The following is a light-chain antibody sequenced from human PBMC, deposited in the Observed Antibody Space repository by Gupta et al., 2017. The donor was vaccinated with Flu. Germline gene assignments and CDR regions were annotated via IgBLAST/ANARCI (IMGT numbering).Light chain of an antibody. CDR2: CAS. J-gene: IGKJ1*01. Sequence: LSAGKSDTCWRGAQRGSSKNSLAWYQLNPAQAPKLLIYCASTREIGVTDSFSGSGSGTDFTLTISSLEAEDWAVYYCQQDGSIPRTFGQGTKVEIK. V-gene: IGKV3-20*01. CDR1: QRGSSKNS. CDR3: QQDGSIPRT.